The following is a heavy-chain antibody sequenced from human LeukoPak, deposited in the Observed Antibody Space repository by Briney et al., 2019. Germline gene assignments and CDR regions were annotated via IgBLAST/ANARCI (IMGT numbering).Heavy chain of an antibody. V-gene: IGHV1-69*13. J-gene: IGHJ4*01. CDR2: IIPIFGTA. Sequence: ASVKVSCKASGGTFSSYAISWVRQAPGQGLEWMGGIIPIFGTANYAQKFQGRVTITADESTSTAYMELSSLRSEDTAVYYCASSEEMATIIPYFDSGGQEPWSPSPQ. D-gene: IGHD5-24*01. CDR1: GGTFSSYA. CDR3: ASSEEMATIIPYFDS.